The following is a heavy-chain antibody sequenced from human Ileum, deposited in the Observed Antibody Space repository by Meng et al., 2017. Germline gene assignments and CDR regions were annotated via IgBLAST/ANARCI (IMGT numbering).Heavy chain of an antibody. CDR2: VYHSGST. Sequence: QVQLQESCPGLVKPSETLSLTCADSGGSIESNNWWTWIRQPPGQGLEWIGEVYHSGSTHYNPSLQSRVTISIDNSKNRFSLSLNSVTAADTAIYYCARADYVRYFDLWGRGTLVTVSS. V-gene: IGHV4-4*02. CDR1: GGSIESNNW. J-gene: IGHJ2*01. D-gene: IGHD3-10*02. CDR3: ARADYVRYFDL.